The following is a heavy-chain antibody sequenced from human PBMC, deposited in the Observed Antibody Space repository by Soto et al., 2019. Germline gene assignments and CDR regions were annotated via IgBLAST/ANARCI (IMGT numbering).Heavy chain of an antibody. V-gene: IGHV4-30-2*01. J-gene: IGHJ5*02. D-gene: IGHD2-8*01. Sequence: SETLYLTCSFSGDSSSTSTYSWSWIRQPPGKALEWVGFIYHSGVTSYSPSLKSRVSISLDMSNSQCTLNLRSLTAADTAVYYCAGMPYPSGLRFAPWAPGTLVPVSS. CDR1: GDSSSTSTYS. CDR3: AGMPYPSGLRFAP. CDR2: IYHSGVT.